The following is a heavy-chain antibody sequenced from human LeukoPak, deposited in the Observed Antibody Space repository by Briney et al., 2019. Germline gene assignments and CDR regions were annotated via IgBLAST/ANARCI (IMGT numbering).Heavy chain of an antibody. V-gene: IGHV1-2*02. Sequence: ASVKVSCKTSGYTFTGYYIYWVRQAPGQGLEWMGWINPDSGGTNHAQKFQGRVTMTSDTSISTAYMELSSLISDDTALYYCARGHGSSPSFDYWGQEVLVTVSS. CDR3: ARGHGSSPSFDY. D-gene: IGHD6-6*01. J-gene: IGHJ4*02. CDR1: GYTFTGYY. CDR2: INPDSGGT.